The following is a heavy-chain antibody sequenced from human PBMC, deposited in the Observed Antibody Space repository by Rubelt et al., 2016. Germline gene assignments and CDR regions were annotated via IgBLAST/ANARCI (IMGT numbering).Heavy chain of an antibody. J-gene: IGHJ4*02. D-gene: IGHD4-17*01. Sequence: AASGFTFRSYGMNWVRQAPGKGLEWVGVIWYDGSNKYYADSVKGRFTISRDNSKNMLFLQMNSLTAEETAHYDCASARGDYTSDYWGQGTLVTVSS. CDR2: IWYDGSNK. V-gene: IGHV3-33*01. CDR3: ASARGDYTSDY. CDR1: GFTFRSYG.